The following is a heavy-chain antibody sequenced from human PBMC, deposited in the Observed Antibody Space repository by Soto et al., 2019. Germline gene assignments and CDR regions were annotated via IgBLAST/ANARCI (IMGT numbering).Heavy chain of an antibody. CDR1: GYTFTSYG. V-gene: IGHV1-18*01. J-gene: IGHJ4*02. CDR3: ARDSGSGTVGPGPFDY. D-gene: IGHD4-17*01. CDR2: ISAYNGNT. Sequence: EASVKVSCKASGYTFTSYGISWVRQAPGQGLEWMGWISAYNGNTNYAQKLQGRVTMTTDTSTSTAYMELRSLGSDDTAVYYCARDSGSGTVGPGPFDYWGQGTLVTVSS.